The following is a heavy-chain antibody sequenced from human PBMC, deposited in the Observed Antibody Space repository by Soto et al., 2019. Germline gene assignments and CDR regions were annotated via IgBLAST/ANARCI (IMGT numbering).Heavy chain of an antibody. V-gene: IGHV2-26*01. CDR2: FFSDAER. J-gene: IGHJ6*02. CDR3: ARMDGDYNYYGLDV. CDR1: GFSLTNGRMG. D-gene: IGHD4-17*01. Sequence: QVTLKESGPVLVKPTETLTLTCSVSGFSLTNGRMGVSWIRQPPGKALEWLAHFFSDAERSYSTSMQSRLNRTKDPSGSQVVITMTTMAPADTATYFCARMDGDYNYYGLDVWGHGIAVTVSS.